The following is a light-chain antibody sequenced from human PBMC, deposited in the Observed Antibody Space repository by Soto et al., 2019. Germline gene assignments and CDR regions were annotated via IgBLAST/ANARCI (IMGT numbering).Light chain of an antibody. V-gene: IGLV2-14*01. CDR3: SSYTSSSTVV. CDR2: DVS. CDR1: SSDVGGYNY. Sequence: QSALTQPASVSGSPGQSITISCTGTSSDVGGYNYVSWYQQHPGKAPKLMIYDVSNRPSGVSNRFSGSKSGNTASLTISGLQAEDEADYYCSSYTSSSTVVFGGGTKVIVL. J-gene: IGLJ2*01.